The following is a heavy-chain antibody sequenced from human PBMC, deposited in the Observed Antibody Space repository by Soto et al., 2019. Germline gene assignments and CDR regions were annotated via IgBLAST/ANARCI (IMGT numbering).Heavy chain of an antibody. D-gene: IGHD1-1*01. CDR3: AKSVYNWNDGFFDY. CDR2: ISYDGINK. V-gene: IGHV3-30*18. CDR1: GLTFSSYG. Sequence: QVQLVESGGGVVQAGRSVRLSCAASGLTFSSYGMHWVRQAPGKGLEWVAVISYDGINKYYADSVKGRFTISRDNSKNTLYLQMNSLRAEDTAVYYCAKSVYNWNDGFFDYWGQGTLVTVSS. J-gene: IGHJ4*02.